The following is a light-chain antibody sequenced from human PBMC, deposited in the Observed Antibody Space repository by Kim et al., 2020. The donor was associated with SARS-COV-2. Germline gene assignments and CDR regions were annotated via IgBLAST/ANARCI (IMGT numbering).Light chain of an antibody. CDR2: GAS. Sequence: SPGERATLSCSASQSVSTNLAWYQQKPGQAPRILSYGASTRATGMPARCSGSGSGTEFTLTICRLQCEEFAVYYCQQYNNWPLTFGGGTKVDIK. CDR3: QQYNNWPLT. CDR1: QSVSTN. V-gene: IGKV3-15*01. J-gene: IGKJ4*01.